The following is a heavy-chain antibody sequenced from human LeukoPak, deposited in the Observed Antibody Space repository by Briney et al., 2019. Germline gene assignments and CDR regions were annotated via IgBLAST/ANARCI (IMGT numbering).Heavy chain of an antibody. CDR3: ARVRDYGDYVTLDAFDI. CDR2: ISSSSSYI. Sequence: KPGGSLRLSCAASGFTFSSYSMNWVRQAPGEGLEWVSSISSSSSYIYYADSVKGRFTISRDNAKNSLYLQMNSLRAEDTAVYYCARVRDYGDYVTLDAFDIWGQGTMVTVSS. D-gene: IGHD4-17*01. CDR1: GFTFSSYS. J-gene: IGHJ3*02. V-gene: IGHV3-21*01.